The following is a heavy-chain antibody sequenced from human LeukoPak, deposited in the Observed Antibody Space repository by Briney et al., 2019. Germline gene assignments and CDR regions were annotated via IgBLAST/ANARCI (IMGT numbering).Heavy chain of an antibody. CDR2: IYLYGTT. Sequence: SETLSLTCSVSIGSISSSKWWSWVRQSPVKGLEWIGEIYLYGTTNYNPSFTSRVTMSVDRSRNQFSLKLTSVTAADTAVYYCARHYGSGSYYNTYWGQGTLVTVSS. CDR3: ARHYGSGSYYNTY. D-gene: IGHD3-10*01. J-gene: IGHJ4*02. V-gene: IGHV4-4*02. CDR1: IGSISSSKW.